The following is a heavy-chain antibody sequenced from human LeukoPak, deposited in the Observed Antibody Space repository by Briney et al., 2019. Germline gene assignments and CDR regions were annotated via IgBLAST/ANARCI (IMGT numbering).Heavy chain of an antibody. V-gene: IGHV3-53*01. CDR1: EFTVSTNH. Sequence: GGSLRLSCAASEFTVSTNHMNWVRQAPGKGLEWVSVMFSGGSTKYADSVKGRFTISRDNSKNTVYLQMNSLRADDTAAYYCARGLWSPDYWGQGTLVTVSS. CDR2: MFSGGST. J-gene: IGHJ4*02. D-gene: IGHD3-10*01. CDR3: ARGLWSPDY.